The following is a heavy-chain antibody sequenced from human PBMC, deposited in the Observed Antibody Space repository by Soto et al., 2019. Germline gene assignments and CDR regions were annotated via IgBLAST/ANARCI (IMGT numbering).Heavy chain of an antibody. CDR3: ASAGAATASYYFDY. V-gene: IGHV5-51*01. D-gene: IGHD6-13*01. CDR2: INPGDSYV. Sequence: EVQLVQSGAEVKKAGESLKISCKGSGYSLTNYWIGWVRQMPGKGLEWMGIINPGDSYVRYSPSFQGQGTISADKSISTAYLQWSSLKASDTAMYYCASAGAATASYYFDYWGQGTLITVSS. J-gene: IGHJ4*02. CDR1: GYSLTNYW.